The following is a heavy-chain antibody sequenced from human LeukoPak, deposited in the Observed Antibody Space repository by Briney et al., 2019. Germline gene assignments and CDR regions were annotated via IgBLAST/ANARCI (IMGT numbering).Heavy chain of an antibody. CDR3: AGARKYYDVLTGYKDQSYFDY. CDR1: GYTFASYY. CDR2: IIPILGIA. D-gene: IGHD3-9*01. Sequence: SVKVSCKAPGYTFASYYMHWVRQAPGQGLEWMGRIIPILGIANYAQKFQGRVTITADKSTSTAYMELSSLRSDDTAVYYCAGARKYYDVLTGYKDQSYFDYWGQGTLVTVSS. V-gene: IGHV1-69*02. J-gene: IGHJ4*02.